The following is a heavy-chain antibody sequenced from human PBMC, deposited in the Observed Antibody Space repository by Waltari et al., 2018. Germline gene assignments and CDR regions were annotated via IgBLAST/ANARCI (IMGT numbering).Heavy chain of an antibody. Sequence: QVQLVESGGGVVQPGGSLRLSCAASGFTFSSYGMHWVRQAPGKGLEWVSFIRDYGSNKYYADSVKGRFTISRDKSKNTLYRQMNSLRAEDTAVYYCAHPPYSSGWSYFDYWGQGTLVTVSS. V-gene: IGHV3-30*02. CDR3: AHPPYSSGWSYFDY. CDR2: IRDYGSNK. J-gene: IGHJ4*02. D-gene: IGHD6-19*01. CDR1: GFTFSSYG.